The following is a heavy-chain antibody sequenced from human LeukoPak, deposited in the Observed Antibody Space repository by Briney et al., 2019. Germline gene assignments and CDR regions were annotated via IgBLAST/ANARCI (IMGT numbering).Heavy chain of an antibody. J-gene: IGHJ4*02. V-gene: IGHV3-7*01. D-gene: IGHD3-22*01. CDR2: IKEDGSDE. CDR3: ERGSDDSGYRSLGY. CDR1: GFTFSNYW. Sequence: PGGSLRLSCAASGFTFSNYWMNWVRQAPGKGLDGVANIKEDGSDENYVGSVKGRFTISRDNAKNSLYLQMNSLRAEDTAVYFCERGSDDSGYRSLGYWGQGTLVTVSS.